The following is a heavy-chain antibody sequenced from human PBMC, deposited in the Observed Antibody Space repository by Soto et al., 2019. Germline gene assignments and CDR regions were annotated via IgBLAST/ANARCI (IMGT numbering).Heavy chain of an antibody. CDR1: GFTFSSYG. V-gene: IGHV3-33*01. CDR3: ARDLYSSSWPYYYYYGMDV. D-gene: IGHD6-13*01. CDR2: IWYDGSNK. Sequence: PGGSLRLSCAASGFTFSSYGMHWVRQAPGKGLEWVAVIWYDGSNKYYADSVKGRFTISRDNSKNTLYLQMNSLRAEDTAVYYCARDLYSSSWPYYYYYGMDVWGRGTTVTVSS. J-gene: IGHJ6*02.